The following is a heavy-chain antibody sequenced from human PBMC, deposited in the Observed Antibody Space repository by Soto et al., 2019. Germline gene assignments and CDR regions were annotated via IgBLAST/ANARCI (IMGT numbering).Heavy chain of an antibody. D-gene: IGHD2-15*01. CDR2: IYYSGST. V-gene: IGHV4-61*01. J-gene: IGHJ6*02. Sequence: QVQLQESGPGLVKPSETLSLTCTVSGGSVSSGSYYWSWIRQPPGKGLEWIGYIYYSGSTNYNPSLKSRVTISVDTSKNPSSLTLSSVPAADTAGYYCARVGGDCSGGRCSWNYYYGMDVWGQGTTVTVSS. CDR1: GGSVSSGSYY. CDR3: ARVGGDCSGGRCSWNYYYGMDV.